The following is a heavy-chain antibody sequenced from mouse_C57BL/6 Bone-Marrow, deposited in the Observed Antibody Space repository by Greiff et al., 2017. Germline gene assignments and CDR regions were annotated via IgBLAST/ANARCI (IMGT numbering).Heavy chain of an antibody. J-gene: IGHJ2*01. CDR3: ARGVYYGSSDW. V-gene: IGHV1-64*01. CDR1: GYTFTSYW. CDR2: IHPDSGST. D-gene: IGHD1-1*01. Sequence: QVQLQQPGAELVKPGASVKLSCKASGYTFTSYWMHWVKQRPGQGLEWIGIIHPDSGSTNYNEKFKSKATLTVDKSSSTAYMQLSSLTSEDSAVYYCARGVYYGSSDWWGRGTALTVTA.